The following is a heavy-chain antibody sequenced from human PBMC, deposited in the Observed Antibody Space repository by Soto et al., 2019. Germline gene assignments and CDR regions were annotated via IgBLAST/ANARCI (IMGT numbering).Heavy chain of an antibody. Sequence: TLSLTCTVSGGSISSSSYYWGWIRQPPGKGLEWIGKINHSGSTNYNPSLKSRVTISVDTSKNQFSLKSEDTAVYYCAKSGASSPGNWFDSWGQGTLVTVSS. D-gene: IGHD2-21*01. J-gene: IGHJ5*01. V-gene: IGHV4-39*07. CDR2: INHSGST. CDR3: SSPGNWFDS. CDR1: GGSISSSSYY.